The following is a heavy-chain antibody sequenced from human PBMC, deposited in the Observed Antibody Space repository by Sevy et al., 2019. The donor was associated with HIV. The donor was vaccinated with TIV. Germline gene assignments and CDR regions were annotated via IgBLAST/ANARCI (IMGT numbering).Heavy chain of an antibody. CDR1: GYTFTGYY. D-gene: IGHD3-22*01. CDR2: INPNSGGT. J-gene: IGHJ3*02. V-gene: IGHV1-2*02. CDR3: ARDRYYSDPSGAFDI. Sequence: ASVKVSCKASGYTFTGYYMHWVRQAPGQGLEWMGWINPNSGGTNYAQKFQGRVTMTRDTSISTAYMELSRLRSDDTAVYYRARDRYYSDPSGAFDIWGQGTMVTVSS.